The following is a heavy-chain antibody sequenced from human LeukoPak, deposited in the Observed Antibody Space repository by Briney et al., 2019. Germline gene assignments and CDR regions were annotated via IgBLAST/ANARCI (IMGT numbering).Heavy chain of an antibody. D-gene: IGHD2-2*01. J-gene: IGHJ4*02. CDR3: SKWKAIVLVPAARSPIDY. Sequence: PGGSLRLSCAASGFIFSSYAMIWVRQAPGKGLEWVSVISGSGGNTYYADSVKGRFTISRDNSKHTLYLQMNSLRAEDTAVYYCSKWKAIVLVPAARSPIDYWGQGTLVTVSS. CDR1: GFIFSSYA. V-gene: IGHV3-23*01. CDR2: ISGSGGNT.